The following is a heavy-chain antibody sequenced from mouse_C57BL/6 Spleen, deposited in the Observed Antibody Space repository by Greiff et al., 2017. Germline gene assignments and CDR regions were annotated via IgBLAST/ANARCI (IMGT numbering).Heavy chain of an antibody. CDR1: GYTFTSYW. CDR3: ATYSNYESWFAY. D-gene: IGHD2-5*01. V-gene: IGHV1-52*01. Sequence: VKLQQPGAELVRPGSSVKLSCKASGYTFTSYWMHWVKQRPIQGLEWIGNIDPSDSETHYNQKFKDKATLTVDKSSSTAYMQLSSLTSEDSAVYYCATYSNYESWFAYWGQGTLVTVSA. J-gene: IGHJ3*01. CDR2: IDPSDSET.